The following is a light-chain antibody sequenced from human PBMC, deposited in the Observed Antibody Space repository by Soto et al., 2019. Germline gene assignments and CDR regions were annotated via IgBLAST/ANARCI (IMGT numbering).Light chain of an antibody. Sequence: QSALTQPPSASGSPGQSVTISCTGTSSDVGAYNYVSWYQQHPGKAPKLMIYQVSKRPPGVPDRFSASKSGNTASLTVSGLQAEDEADYYCSSAVNSFAANSFDVFGTGTKVTVL. CDR3: SSAVNSFAANSFDV. CDR2: QVS. CDR1: SSDVGAYNY. V-gene: IGLV2-8*01. J-gene: IGLJ1*01.